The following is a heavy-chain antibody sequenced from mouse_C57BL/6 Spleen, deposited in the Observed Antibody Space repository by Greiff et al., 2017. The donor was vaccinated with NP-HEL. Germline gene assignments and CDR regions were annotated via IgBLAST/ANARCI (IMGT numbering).Heavy chain of an antibody. D-gene: IGHD1-1*01. CDR2: IYPRSGNT. CDR1: GYTFTSYG. V-gene: IGHV1-81*01. CDR3: ARRDGSDFDY. J-gene: IGHJ2*01. Sequence: QVQLKESGAELARPGASVKLSCKASGYTFTSYGISWVKQRTGQGLEWIGEIYPRSGNTYYNEKFKGKATLTADKSSSTAYMELRSLTSEDSAVYFCARRDGSDFDYWGQGTTLTVSS.